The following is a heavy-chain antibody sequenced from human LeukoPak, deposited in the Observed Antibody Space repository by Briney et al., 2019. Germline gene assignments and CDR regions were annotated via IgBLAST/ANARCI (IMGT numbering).Heavy chain of an antibody. CDR3: ASRNSSHYPVWFDY. J-gene: IGHJ5*01. CDR1: GYTFTSYG. D-gene: IGHD6-13*01. V-gene: IGHV1-18*01. Sequence: ASVKVSSKASGYTFTSYGICWVRQAPGQGLEWMGWISAYNGNTNYAQKLQGRVTMTTDTSTSTAYMELRSLRSDDTAVYYWASRNSSHYPVWFDYWGQGTLVTVSS. CDR2: ISAYNGNT.